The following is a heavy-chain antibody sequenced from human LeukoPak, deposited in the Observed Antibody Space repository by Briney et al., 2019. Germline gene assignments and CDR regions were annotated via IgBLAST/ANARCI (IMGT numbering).Heavy chain of an antibody. V-gene: IGHV3-23*01. CDR1: GFTFNNNA. CDR3: ARCTASCYANAFDV. CDR2: INGGGDAT. Sequence: GGSLRLSCAASGFTFNNNAMIWDRQATGKGLEWFSAINGGGDATEYADSVKGRFTISRDNSKNTLYLQMNSLRPEDTAVYYCARCTASCYANAFDVWSQGTLLTVSS. D-gene: IGHD2-2*01. J-gene: IGHJ3*01.